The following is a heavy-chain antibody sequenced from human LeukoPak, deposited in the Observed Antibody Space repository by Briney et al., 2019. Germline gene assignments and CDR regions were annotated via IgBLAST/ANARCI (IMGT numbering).Heavy chain of an antibody. J-gene: IGHJ4*02. CDR1: GFTFSSYS. D-gene: IGHD6-13*01. V-gene: IGHV3-21*04. Sequence: GGSLRLSCAASGFTFSSYSMNWVRQAPGKGLEWVSFISSSRSYIYYADSVKGRFTISRDNAKNSVYLQMNSLRAEDTALYYCARGSGSSWYFYFDYWGQGTLVTVSS. CDR2: ISSSRSYI. CDR3: ARGSGSSWYFYFDY.